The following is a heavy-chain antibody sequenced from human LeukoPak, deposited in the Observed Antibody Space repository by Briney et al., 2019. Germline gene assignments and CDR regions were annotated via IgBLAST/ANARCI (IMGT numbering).Heavy chain of an antibody. Sequence: PGRSLRLSCAASGFTFSSYAMHWVRQAPGKGLEWVAVISYDGSNKYYADSVKGRFTISRDNSKNTLYLQMNSLRAEDTAVYYCARAQEYYYDSSGYSNYYGMDVWGQGTTVTVS. CDR2: ISYDGSNK. CDR3: ARAQEYYYDSSGYSNYYGMDV. V-gene: IGHV3-30-3*01. J-gene: IGHJ6*02. D-gene: IGHD3-22*01. CDR1: GFTFSSYA.